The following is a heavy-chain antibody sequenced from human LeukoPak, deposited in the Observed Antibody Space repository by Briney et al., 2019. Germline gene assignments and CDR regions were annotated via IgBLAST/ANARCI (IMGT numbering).Heavy chain of an antibody. V-gene: IGHV3-15*01. CDR3: TPVTSGSGTYHKYYFDY. CDR2: IKSKTDGGTT. CDR1: GFTFNNAW. Sequence: GGSLRLSCAASGFTFNNAWMSWVRQAPGKGLELVGRIKSKTDGGTTDYAAPVKGRFTISRDASKNTLNLQMNSLKTEDTAVYYCTPVTSGSGTYHKYYFDYWGQGTLVTVSS. D-gene: IGHD3-10*01. J-gene: IGHJ4*02.